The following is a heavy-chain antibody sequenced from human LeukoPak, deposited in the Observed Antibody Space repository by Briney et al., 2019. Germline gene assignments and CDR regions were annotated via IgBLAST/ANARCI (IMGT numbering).Heavy chain of an antibody. V-gene: IGHV3-9*01. D-gene: IGHD6-19*01. J-gene: IGHJ4*02. CDR1: GLPFDDYA. CDR3: AIKAGVAVAGSFDS. Sequence: GRSLRLSCAASGLPFDDYAIHWVRQRPGKGLEWVSVINWKSGNIGYADSVKGRFTTTRDNSQMSLHLQMNSLTIEDTALYYCAIKAGVAVAGSFDSWGQGTLVTVSS. CDR2: INWKSGNI.